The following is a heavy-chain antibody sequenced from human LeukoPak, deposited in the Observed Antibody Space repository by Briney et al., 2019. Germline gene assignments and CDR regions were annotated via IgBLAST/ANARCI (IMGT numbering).Heavy chain of an antibody. Sequence: PGGSLRLSCAATGFTFSNYAIHSGPKVPGKGLERVAFISDDGSRQHYAVSVKGRFTISIDNPKNTLNLQMNSLRAEDTAVYYCAKKVPANWGSYFDYWGQGTLVTVSS. CDR2: ISDDGSRQ. D-gene: IGHD7-27*01. CDR3: AKKVPANWGSYFDY. V-gene: IGHV3-30-3*02. J-gene: IGHJ4*02. CDR1: GFTFSNYA.